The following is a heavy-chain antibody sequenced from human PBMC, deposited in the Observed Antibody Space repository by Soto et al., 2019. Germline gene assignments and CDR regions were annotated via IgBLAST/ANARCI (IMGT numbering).Heavy chain of an antibody. J-gene: IGHJ4*02. CDR1: GGSISSYY. Sequence: SETLSLPCTVSGGSISSYYWSWIRQPPGKGLEWIGYIYYSGSTNYNPSLKSRVTISVDTSKNQFSLKLSSVTAADTAVYYCARGGLFGGGSLLNFDYWGQGTLVTVSS. CDR3: ARGGLFGGGSLLNFDY. CDR2: IYYSGST. V-gene: IGHV4-59*01. D-gene: IGHD2-15*01.